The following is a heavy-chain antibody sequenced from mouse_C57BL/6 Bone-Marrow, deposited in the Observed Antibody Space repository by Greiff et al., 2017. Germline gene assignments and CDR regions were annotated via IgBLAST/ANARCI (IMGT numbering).Heavy chain of an antibody. CDR3: ARKLFAY. CDR1: GFSLTSYG. Sequence: QVQLQQSGPGLVQPSQSLSISCTASGFSLTSYGVYWVRQSPGKGLEWLGVIWSGGGTDYNAAFISRRSISKNNSKSQIFFKMNSLQADDTAIYYCARKLFAYWGQGTLVTVSA. J-gene: IGHJ3*01. V-gene: IGHV2-2*01. CDR2: IWSGGGT.